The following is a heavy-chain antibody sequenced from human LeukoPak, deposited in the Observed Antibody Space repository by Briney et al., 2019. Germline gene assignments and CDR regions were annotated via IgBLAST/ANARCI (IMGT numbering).Heavy chain of an antibody. CDR1: GFTFSSYS. D-gene: IGHD3-22*01. Sequence: GGSLRLSCPASGFTFSSYSMNWVRQAPGKGLEWVSSISSSSIYIYYADSVKGRFTISRDNAKSSLYLQMNSLRAEDTAVYYCARSSHLSTWLFDAFDIWGQGAMVTVSS. J-gene: IGHJ3*02. CDR2: ISSSSIYI. CDR3: ARSSHLSTWLFDAFDI. V-gene: IGHV3-21*01.